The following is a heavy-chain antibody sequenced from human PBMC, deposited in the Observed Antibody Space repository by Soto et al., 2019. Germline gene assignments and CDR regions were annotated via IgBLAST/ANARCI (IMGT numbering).Heavy chain of an antibody. CDR2: IIPIFGTA. Sequence: QVQLVQSGAEVKKPGSSVKVSCKAPGGTFSSYAISWVRQAPGQGLEWMGGIIPIFGTAKYAQKFQGRVTITADESTSTGYMELSSLRSEDTAVYYCARSQGSSSSLDIYYYYYYGMDVGGQGTTVTVSS. V-gene: IGHV1-69*01. CDR3: ARSQGSSSSLDIYYYYYYGMDV. CDR1: GGTFSSYA. D-gene: IGHD2-2*01. J-gene: IGHJ6*02.